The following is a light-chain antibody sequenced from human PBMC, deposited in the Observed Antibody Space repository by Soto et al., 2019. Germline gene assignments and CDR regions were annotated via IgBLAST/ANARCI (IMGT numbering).Light chain of an antibody. CDR2: KVS. Sequence: DVVMTQSPLSLPVTLGQPASISCRSSQSLVYSDGSTYLNWFQQRPGQSPRRLIYKVSNRDSGVPDRFSGSGSGTDFTLTISSPEPEDFAVYYCQQRSQWPWTFGQGTKVDIK. CDR3: QQRSQWPWT. V-gene: IGKV2-30*01. J-gene: IGKJ1*01. CDR1: QSLVYSDGSTY.